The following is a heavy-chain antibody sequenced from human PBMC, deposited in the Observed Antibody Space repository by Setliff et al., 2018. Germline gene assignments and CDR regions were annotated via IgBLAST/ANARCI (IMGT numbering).Heavy chain of an antibody. D-gene: IGHD5-12*01. V-gene: IGHV4-34*01. CDR1: GGSFTYYY. Sequence: SETLSLTCAASGGSFTYYYWTWIRQPPGKGLEWIGEINHLGTTNYNPSLKNRVSMSIDTAKNQFSLKLNSVTAADTAVYFCARAKKGGYVGYVADAFDIWGQGTTVTVSS. CDR3: ARAKKGGYVGYVADAFDI. J-gene: IGHJ3*02. CDR2: INHLGTT.